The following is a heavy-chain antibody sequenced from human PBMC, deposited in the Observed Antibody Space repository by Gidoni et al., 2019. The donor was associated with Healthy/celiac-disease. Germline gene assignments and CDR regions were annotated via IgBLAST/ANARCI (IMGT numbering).Heavy chain of an antibody. CDR3: AREDKGGYYDSSGYYGREFDY. D-gene: IGHD3-22*01. CDR1: GGSISSYY. V-gene: IGHV4-4*07. J-gene: IGHJ4*02. CDR2: IYTRGST. Sequence: QVQLQESGPGLVKPSETLSLTCTVSGGSISSYYWSWIRQPAGKGLEWIVRIYTRGSTNYNPSLKSRVTMSVDMSKNQFSLKLSSVTAADTAVYYCAREDKGGYYDSSGYYGREFDYWGQGTLVTVSS.